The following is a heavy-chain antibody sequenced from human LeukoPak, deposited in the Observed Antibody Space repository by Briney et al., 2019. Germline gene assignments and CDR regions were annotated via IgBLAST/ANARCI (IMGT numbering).Heavy chain of an antibody. CDR3: ARVPPGSLGLYYFDY. CDR1: GGSLSADY. V-gene: IGHV4-34*01. Sequence: SETLSLTCAVYGGSLSADYGSWIRQPPGKGLGWIGAINHSGSTNYNPSLKSRVTISVDTSNNQFSLKLSSVTAADTAVYYCARVPPGSLGLYYFDYWGQGTLVTVSS. CDR2: INHSGST. J-gene: IGHJ4*02.